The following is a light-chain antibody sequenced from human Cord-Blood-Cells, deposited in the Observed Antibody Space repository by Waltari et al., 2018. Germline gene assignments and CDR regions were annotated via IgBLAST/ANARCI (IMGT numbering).Light chain of an antibody. V-gene: IGLV2-14*01. J-gene: IGLJ3*02. CDR1: SSDVGGYNY. CDR2: DVS. CDR3: SSYTSSSTPWV. Sequence: QSALTQPASVSGSPGQSITIPCTGTSSDVGGYNYVSWYQQHPRTAPKLMIYDVSKRPSGVSNRFSGSKSGNTASLTISGLQAEDEADYYCSSYTSSSTPWVFGGGTKLTVL.